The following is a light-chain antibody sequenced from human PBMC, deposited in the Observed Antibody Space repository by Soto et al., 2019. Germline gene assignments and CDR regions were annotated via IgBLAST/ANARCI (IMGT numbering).Light chain of an antibody. CDR1: SSNIGAGYD. Sequence: QSVLTQPPSVSGAPGQRVTISCTGSSSNIGAGYDVHWYQQLPGTAPKLLIYGNSNRPSGVPDRFSGSKSGTSAYLAITGLQAEDEADYYCQSYDSSRSDVVFGGGTKLTVL. CDR3: QSYDSSRSDVV. V-gene: IGLV1-40*01. CDR2: GNS. J-gene: IGLJ2*01.